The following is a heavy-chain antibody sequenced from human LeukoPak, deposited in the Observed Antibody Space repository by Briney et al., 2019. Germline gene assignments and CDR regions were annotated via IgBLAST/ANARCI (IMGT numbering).Heavy chain of an antibody. D-gene: IGHD2/OR15-2a*01. CDR2: ISFDGSNK. CDR3: ARGRYFSPYYFDY. V-gene: IGHV3-30-3*01. CDR1: GFSFSNYA. J-gene: IGHJ4*02. Sequence: PGGSLRLSCATSGFSFSNYAMHWVSQAPGKGLEWVAIISFDGSNKYYADSVKGRFTISRDNSKNTLYLQINSLRAEDTAVYSCARGRYFSPYYFDYWGQGTLVTVSS.